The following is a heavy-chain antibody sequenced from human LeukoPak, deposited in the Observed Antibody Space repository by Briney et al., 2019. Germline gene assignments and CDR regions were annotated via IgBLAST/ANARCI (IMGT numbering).Heavy chain of an antibody. Sequence: ASVKVSCKASGYTFTDYRLHWARQAPGQGLEWMGWINPNSGATNFAQKFQGRVTLTRDTSISTAFMELSTLRSDDTAVYFCARDGDASGSEFDSWGQGTLVTVSS. J-gene: IGHJ4*02. D-gene: IGHD3-10*01. V-gene: IGHV1-2*02. CDR2: INPNSGAT. CDR3: ARDGDASGSEFDS. CDR1: GYTFTDYR.